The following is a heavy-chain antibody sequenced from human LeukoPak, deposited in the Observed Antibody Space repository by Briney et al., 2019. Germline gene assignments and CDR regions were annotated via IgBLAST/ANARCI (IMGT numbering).Heavy chain of an antibody. CDR1: GGTFSSYA. J-gene: IGHJ5*02. CDR2: IIPIFGTA. V-gene: IGHV1-69*05. Sequence: SVKVSCKASGGTFSSYAISWVRQAPGQGLERMGRIIPIFGTANYAQKFQGRVTITTDESTSTAYMELSSLRSEDTAVYYCARDRTAVAGYWFDPWGQGTLVTVSS. CDR3: ARDRTAVAGYWFDP. D-gene: IGHD6-19*01.